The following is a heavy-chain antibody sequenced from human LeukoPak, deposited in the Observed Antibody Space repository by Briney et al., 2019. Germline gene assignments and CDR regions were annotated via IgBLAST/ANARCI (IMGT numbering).Heavy chain of an antibody. J-gene: IGHJ3*02. CDR1: GYTFTGYY. Sequence: ASVKVSCKASGYTFTGYYMHWVRQAPGQGLEWMGWINPNSGGTNYAQKFQGRVTMARDTSISTAYMELSRLRSDDTAVYYCAREVRYFDWLSPYDAFDIWGQGTMVTVSS. V-gene: IGHV1-2*02. CDR3: AREVRYFDWLSPYDAFDI. D-gene: IGHD3-9*01. CDR2: INPNSGGT.